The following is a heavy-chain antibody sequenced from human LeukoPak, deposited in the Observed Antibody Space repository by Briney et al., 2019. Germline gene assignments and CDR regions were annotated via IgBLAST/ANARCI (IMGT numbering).Heavy chain of an antibody. D-gene: IGHD3-3*01. V-gene: IGHV4-38-2*01. Sequence: PSETLSLTCAVSGDSISSGYYWGWIRQPPGKGLEWIGSIYHSGSTYYNPSLKRRVTISVDTSKNQFSLTLSSVPAADTAVHYCASRFWSGYYTVGYYFDYWGQGTLVTVSS. CDR3: ASRFWSGYYTVGYYFDY. CDR1: GDSISSGYY. CDR2: IYHSGST. J-gene: IGHJ4*02.